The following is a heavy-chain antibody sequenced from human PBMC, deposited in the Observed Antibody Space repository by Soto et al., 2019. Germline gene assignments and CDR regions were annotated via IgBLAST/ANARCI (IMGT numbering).Heavy chain of an antibody. Sequence: PGGSLRLSCAASGFTFSDYYMSWIRQAPGKVLEWVSYISSSGSTIYYADSVKGRFTISRDNAKNSLYPQMNSLRAEDTAVYYCARDGRNTIFGVVPYFDYWGQGTLVTVSS. CDR3: ARDGRNTIFGVVPYFDY. D-gene: IGHD3-3*01. CDR2: ISSSGSTI. J-gene: IGHJ4*02. V-gene: IGHV3-11*01. CDR1: GFTFSDYY.